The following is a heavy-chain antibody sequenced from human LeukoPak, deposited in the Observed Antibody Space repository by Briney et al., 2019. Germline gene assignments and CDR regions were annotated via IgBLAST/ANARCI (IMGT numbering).Heavy chain of an antibody. CDR3: ASRRGAVAGGIDY. D-gene: IGHD6-19*01. Sequence: PGGSLRLSCAASGFTFSSYSMNWVRQAPGKGLEWVSSISSSSSYIYYADSLKGRFTISRDNAKNSLYLQMNSLRAEDTAVYYCASRRGAVAGGIDYWGQGTPVTVSS. V-gene: IGHV3-21*01. CDR1: GFTFSSYS. J-gene: IGHJ4*02. CDR2: ISSSSSYI.